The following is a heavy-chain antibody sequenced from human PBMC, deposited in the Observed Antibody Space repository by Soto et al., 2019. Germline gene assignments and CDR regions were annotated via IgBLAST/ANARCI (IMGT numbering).Heavy chain of an antibody. D-gene: IGHD3-10*01. CDR2: IYYSGST. V-gene: IGHV4-59*01. J-gene: IGHJ4*02. CDR3: ARVHPLTTMVRGVIITLGYFDY. Sequence: PSETLSLTCTVSGGSISSYYWSWIRQPPGKGLEWIGYIYYSGSTNYNPSLKSRVTISVDTSKNQFSLKLSSVTAADTAVYYCARVHPLTTMVRGVIITLGYFDYWGQGTLVTVSS. CDR1: GGSISSYY.